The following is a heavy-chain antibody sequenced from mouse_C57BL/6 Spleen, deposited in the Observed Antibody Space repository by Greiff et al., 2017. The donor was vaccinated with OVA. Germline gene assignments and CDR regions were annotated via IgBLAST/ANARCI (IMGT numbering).Heavy chain of an antibody. V-gene: IGHV1-55*01. CDR2: IYPGSGST. CDR1: GYTFTSYW. CDR3: ARSYNGSSYDY. Sequence: QVQLQQPGAELVMPGASVKMSCKASGYTFTSYWITWVKQRPGQGLEWIGVIYPGSGSTNYNEKFKSKATLTVDTSSSTAYMQLSSLTSEDSAVYYCARSYNGSSYDYWGQGTTLTVSS. J-gene: IGHJ2*01. D-gene: IGHD1-1*01.